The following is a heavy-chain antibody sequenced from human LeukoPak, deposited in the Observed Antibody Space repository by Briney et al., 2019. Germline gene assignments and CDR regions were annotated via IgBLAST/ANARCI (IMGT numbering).Heavy chain of an antibody. CDR2: ISAYNGDT. CDR3: AREGGSGITYWFDP. J-gene: IGHJ5*02. V-gene: IGHV1-18*01. CDR1: VYTSTIYG. Sequence: ASVNVSCKASVYTSTIYGISWVRQATGQGLEWMGWISAYNGDTNYAQNLQGRVTMPTDTSTSTAHMELRSLRSDDTAVYYCAREGGSGITYWFDPWGQGTLVTVSS. D-gene: IGHD3-16*01.